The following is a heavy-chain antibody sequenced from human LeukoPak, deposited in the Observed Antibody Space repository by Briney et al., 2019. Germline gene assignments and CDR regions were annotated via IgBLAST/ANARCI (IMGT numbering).Heavy chain of an antibody. CDR3: ARAEYSSGWYWKVDAFDI. J-gene: IGHJ3*02. CDR1: GFTFSDYY. V-gene: IGHV3-11*01. CDR2: ISSSGSTI. D-gene: IGHD6-19*01. Sequence: GGSLRLSCAASGFTFSDYYMSWIRQAPGKGLEWVSYISSSGSTIYYADSVKGRFPISRDNAKNSLYLQMNSLRAEDTAVYYCARAEYSSGWYWKVDAFDIWGQGTMVTVSS.